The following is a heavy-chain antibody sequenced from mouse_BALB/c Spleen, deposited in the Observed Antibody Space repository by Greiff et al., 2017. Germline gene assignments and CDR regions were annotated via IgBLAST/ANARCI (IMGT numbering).Heavy chain of an antibody. V-gene: IGHV14-3*02. J-gene: IGHJ2*01. Sequence: VQLKESGAELVKPGASVKLSCTASGFNIKDTYMHWVKQRPEQGLEWIGRIDPANGNTKYDPKFQGKATITADTSSNTAYLQLSSLTSEDTAVYYCAHYGYDGVGFWGQGTTLTVSS. D-gene: IGHD2-2*01. CDR3: AHYGYDGVGF. CDR2: IDPANGNT. CDR1: GFNIKDTY.